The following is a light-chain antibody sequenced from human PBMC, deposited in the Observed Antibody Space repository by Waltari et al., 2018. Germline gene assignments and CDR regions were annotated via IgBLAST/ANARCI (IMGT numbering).Light chain of an antibody. Sequence: DIQMTQSPSSLSASVGDRVTITCRASQGISNSLAWYQQKPGKAPKLLLYAASRLESGVPSRFSGSGSRTDYTLTISSLQPEDFATYYCQQYYSTLITFGQGTRLEIK. J-gene: IGKJ5*01. CDR3: QQYYSTLIT. CDR2: AAS. CDR1: QGISNS. V-gene: IGKV1-NL1*01.